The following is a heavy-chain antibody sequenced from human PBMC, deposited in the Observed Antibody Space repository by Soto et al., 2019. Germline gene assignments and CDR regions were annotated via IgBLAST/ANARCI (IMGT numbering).Heavy chain of an antibody. CDR1: GFTFSSYA. CDR2: ISGSGGST. Sequence: GGSLRLSCAASGFTFSSYAMSWVRQAPGKGLEWVSAISGSGGSTYYADSVKGRFTISRDNSKNTLYLQMNSLRAEDTAVYYCAKVGYSSGWNGLLYYFDYWGQGTLVTVSS. CDR3: AKVGYSSGWNGLLYYFDY. V-gene: IGHV3-23*01. D-gene: IGHD6-19*01. J-gene: IGHJ4*02.